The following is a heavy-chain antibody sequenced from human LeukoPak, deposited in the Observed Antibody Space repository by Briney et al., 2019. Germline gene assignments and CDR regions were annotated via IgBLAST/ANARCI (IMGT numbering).Heavy chain of an antibody. CDR1: GYTFSGNY. Sequence: ASVKVSCKASGYTFSGNYMHWVRQAPGQGLEWMGWINPNSGGTKYAQKFQGRVTMTRDTSISTAYMELSRLRSDDTAVYYCARDRGITMVRGTYNWFDPWDQGTLVTVSS. CDR3: ARDRGITMVRGTYNWFDP. D-gene: IGHD3-10*01. V-gene: IGHV1-2*02. J-gene: IGHJ5*02. CDR2: INPNSGGT.